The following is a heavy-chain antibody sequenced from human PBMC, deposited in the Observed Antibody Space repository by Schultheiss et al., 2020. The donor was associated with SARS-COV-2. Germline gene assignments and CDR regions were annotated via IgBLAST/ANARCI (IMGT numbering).Heavy chain of an antibody. V-gene: IGHV3-73*01. CDR3: ARDRWNVKGSGYYYGFDGMDV. D-gene: IGHD3-22*01. J-gene: IGHJ6*02. Sequence: GGSLRLSCAASGFTFSGSAMHWVRQASGKGLEWVGRIRSKANSYATAYAASVKGRFTISRDNAKNTLYLQMNSLRAEDTAVYYCARDRWNVKGSGYYYGFDGMDVWGQGTTVTVSS. CDR2: IRSKANSYAT. CDR1: GFTFSGSA.